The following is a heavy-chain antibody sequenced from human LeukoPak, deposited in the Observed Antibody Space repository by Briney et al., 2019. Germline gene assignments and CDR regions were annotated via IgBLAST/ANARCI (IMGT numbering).Heavy chain of an antibody. CDR3: ARDGESSGSDDFDY. J-gene: IGHJ4*02. D-gene: IGHD1-26*01. V-gene: IGHV1-2*02. CDR2: INPNSGDT. CDR1: GYIFTDYY. Sequence: ASVKVSCKASGYIFTDYYMHWVRQAPGQGLKWMGWINPNSGDTNYAQRFQGRVTMTRDTSIGTAYMELSRLRSDDTALYYCARDGESSGSDDFDYWGQGTLVTVSS.